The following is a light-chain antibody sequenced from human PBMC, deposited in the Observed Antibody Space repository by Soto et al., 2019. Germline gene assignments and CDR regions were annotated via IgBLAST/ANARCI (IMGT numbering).Light chain of an antibody. J-gene: IGKJ1*01. CDR2: GAS. CDR3: QQYDNWPTT. Sequence: EIVLTQSPGTLSLSPGERATLSCRASQSVSSNYLAWYQQKPGQAPRLLIYGASTRATGIPARFSGSGSGTEFSLTISSLQSEDFAVYYCQQYDNWPTTFGQGTKV. CDR1: QSVSSN. V-gene: IGKV3-15*01.